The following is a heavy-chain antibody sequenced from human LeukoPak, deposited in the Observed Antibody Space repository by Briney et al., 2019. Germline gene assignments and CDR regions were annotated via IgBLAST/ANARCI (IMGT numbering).Heavy chain of an antibody. Sequence: ASVKVSCKASGYTFTGYYIHWVRQAPGQGLEWMAWINPDSGDSYSAPKFQGRVTMTRDTSISTASMEVSWLTSDDTAVYYCATGVATAFTYWGQGALVTVSS. J-gene: IGHJ4*02. D-gene: IGHD5-12*01. CDR3: ATGVATAFTY. CDR2: INPDSGDS. V-gene: IGHV1-2*02. CDR1: GYTFTGYY.